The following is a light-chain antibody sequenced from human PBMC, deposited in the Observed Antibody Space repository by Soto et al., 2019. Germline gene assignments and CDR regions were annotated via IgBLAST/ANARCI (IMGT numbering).Light chain of an antibody. CDR1: SRDVGGYNY. CDR2: EVS. CDR3: SSYAGRSLV. J-gene: IGLJ2*01. Sequence: QSVLTQPPSASGSPGQSVTISCIGTSRDVGGYNYVSWYQQHPSKAPKRMIYEVSERPSGVPDRFSGSKSGNTASLTVSGLQAEDEADDFCSSYAGRSLVFGGGTKVTVL. V-gene: IGLV2-8*01.